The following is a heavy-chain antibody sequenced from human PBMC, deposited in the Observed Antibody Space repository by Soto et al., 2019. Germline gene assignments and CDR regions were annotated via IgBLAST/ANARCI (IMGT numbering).Heavy chain of an antibody. CDR2: ISGSGSST. CDR1: GFRFSSKA. J-gene: IGHJ4*02. CDR3: AKENGFQFVNFGASGFDY. D-gene: IGHD6-6*01. V-gene: IGHV3-23*01. Sequence: EVQLLESGGGLVQPGGSLRLSCGASGFRFSSKAMSWVRQDPGKGLEWVTIISGSGSSTYYTDSLKGRFTISRDNSKNMVYLEMNYLRAEDTAVYYCAKENGFQFVNFGASGFDYWGQGSLVSVSS.